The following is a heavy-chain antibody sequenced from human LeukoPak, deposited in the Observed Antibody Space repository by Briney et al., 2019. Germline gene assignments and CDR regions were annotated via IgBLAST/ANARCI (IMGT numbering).Heavy chain of an antibody. CDR1: GGSISNGDYY. J-gene: IGHJ4*02. CDR2: IYYSGST. CDR3: ARASNLLSGFDY. Sequence: SETLSLTCTVSGGSISNGDYYWSWIRQPPGKGLEWIGYIYYSGSTYYNPSLKSQVTISIDTPKNQFSLKVSSVTAADTAVFYCARASNLLSGFDYWGQGTLVTVSS. D-gene: IGHD3-10*01. V-gene: IGHV4-30-4*01.